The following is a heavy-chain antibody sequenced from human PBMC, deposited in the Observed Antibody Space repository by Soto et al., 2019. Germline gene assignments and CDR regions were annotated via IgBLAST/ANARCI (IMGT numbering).Heavy chain of an antibody. CDR2: INGDGSTT. CDR3: ARPRYDGSGTPFDH. J-gene: IGHJ4*02. Sequence: EVQLVESGGALVQPGGSLRLSCAASGFTFSSYWMHWVRQAPGEGLVWVSRINGDGSTTTYADSVKGRFIISRDNAKNMLYLQMNSLTAEDTAVYYCARPRYDGSGTPFDHWGQGTLVTVSS. CDR1: GFTFSSYW. D-gene: IGHD3-22*01. V-gene: IGHV3-74*01.